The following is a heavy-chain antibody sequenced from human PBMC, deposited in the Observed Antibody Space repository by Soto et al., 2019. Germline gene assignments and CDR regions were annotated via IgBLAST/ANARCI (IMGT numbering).Heavy chain of an antibody. V-gene: IGHV4-59*01. CDR2: VYYDGHT. D-gene: IGHD5-12*01. CDR3: ARDLFGGYCLDY. J-gene: IGHJ4*02. CDR1: GCSINKKF. Sequence: SENPSLTRPLSGCSINKKFLGWVRQPPGKGLEWIGYVYYDGHTDYNPSLESRVTIAVDTSKNQFSLRLTSVTAADTAVYYCARDLFGGYCLDYWGQGALVTVSS.